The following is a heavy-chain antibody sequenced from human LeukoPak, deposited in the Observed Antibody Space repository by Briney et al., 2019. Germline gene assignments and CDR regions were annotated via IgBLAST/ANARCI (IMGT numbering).Heavy chain of an antibody. CDR1: GYTFTRYD. D-gene: IGHD6-6*01. V-gene: IGHV1-8*01. J-gene: IGHJ4*02. CDR2: MNPNSGNT. Sequence: ASVKVSCKASGYTFTRYDINWVRQATGQGLEWMGWMNPNSGNTGYAQKFQGRVTMTRNTSISTAYMELSSLRSEDTAVYYCARGSYSSSSFDYWGQRTLVTVSS. CDR3: ARGSYSSSSFDY.